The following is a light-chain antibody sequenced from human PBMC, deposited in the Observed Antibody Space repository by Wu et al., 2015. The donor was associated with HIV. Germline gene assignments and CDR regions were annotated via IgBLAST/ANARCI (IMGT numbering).Light chain of an antibody. CDR2: GAS. CDR3: QQYESSPRT. J-gene: IGKJ1*01. CDR1: QSVSSNY. V-gene: IGKV3-20*01. Sequence: EIVLTQSPGTLSLSPGERATLSCRASQSVSSNYLAWYQQKSGQAPRLLIFGASSTATGIPDRFAGSGSGTDFTLTISRLEPEGSAVYYCQQYESSPRTFGQGPRWKSN.